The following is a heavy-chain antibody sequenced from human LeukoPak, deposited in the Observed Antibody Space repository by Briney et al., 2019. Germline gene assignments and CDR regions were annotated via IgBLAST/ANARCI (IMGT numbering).Heavy chain of an antibody. Sequence: ASVKVSCKASGGTFISYAISWVRQAPGQGLEWMGWISAYNGNTNYAQKLQGRVTMTTDTSTSTAYMELRSLRSDDTAVYYCARAKGSSGYYPHTYWGQGTLVTVSS. CDR3: ARAKGSSGYYPHTY. D-gene: IGHD3-22*01. CDR2: ISAYNGNT. J-gene: IGHJ1*01. CDR1: GGTFISYA. V-gene: IGHV1-18*01.